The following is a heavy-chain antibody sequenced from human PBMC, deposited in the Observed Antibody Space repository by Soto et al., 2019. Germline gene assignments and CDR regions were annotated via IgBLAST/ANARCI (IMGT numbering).Heavy chain of an antibody. CDR1: ELNISSFS. D-gene: IGHD1-26*01. V-gene: IGHV3-23*01. Sequence: GGPKIHSYGASELNISSFSMIWIRQNPGKGLEWVSAISGSGSSTYSADSVKGRFTISRDNSKNTLYLQMNSLRVEDKAIYYCAKAWGIDYWGQGTLVPGSS. CDR2: ISGSGSST. J-gene: IGHJ4*02. CDR3: AKAWGIDY.